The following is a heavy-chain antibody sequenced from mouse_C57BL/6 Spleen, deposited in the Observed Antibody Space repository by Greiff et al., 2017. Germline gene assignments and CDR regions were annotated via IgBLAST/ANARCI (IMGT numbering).Heavy chain of an antibody. Sequence: VQLQQSGPELVKPGASVKISCKASGYTFTDYYINWVKQRPGQGLEWIGNINPSNGGTNYNEKFKSKATLTVDKSSSTAYMQLSSLTSEDSAVYYCARSPFTTVVFDYWGQGTTLTVSS. D-gene: IGHD1-1*01. CDR1: GYTFTDYY. V-gene: IGHV1-53*01. CDR2: INPSNGGT. CDR3: ARSPFTTVVFDY. J-gene: IGHJ2*01.